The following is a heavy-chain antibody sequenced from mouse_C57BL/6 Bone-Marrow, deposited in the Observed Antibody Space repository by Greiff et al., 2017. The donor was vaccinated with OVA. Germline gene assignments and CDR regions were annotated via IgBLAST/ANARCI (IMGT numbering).Heavy chain of an antibody. Sequence: VKLMESGPGLVAPSQSLSITCTVSGFSLTSYAISWVRQPPGTGLEWLGVIWTGGGTHYNSALKSRLSISKDNSKSQVFLKMNSLQTDDTARYYCARYDFLDYWGQGTTLTVSS. J-gene: IGHJ2*01. D-gene: IGHD2-4*01. CDR3: ARYDFLDY. CDR2: IWTGGGT. CDR1: GFSLTSYA. V-gene: IGHV2-9-1*01.